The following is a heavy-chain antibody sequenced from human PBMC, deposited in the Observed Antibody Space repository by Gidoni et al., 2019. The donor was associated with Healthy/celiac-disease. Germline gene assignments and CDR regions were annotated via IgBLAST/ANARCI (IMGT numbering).Heavy chain of an antibody. J-gene: IGHJ3*02. CDR2: ISWDGGST. Sequence: DVQLVQYGVVVVQTGGSLRLCCASPGFTFAAHTMHWVHQAPGKGLVGVFRISWDGGSTYYSDSVKCRFTISRDNSKNSLYLQMNSLRTEDTALYYCAKHLGGGGYSYGTLAFDIWGQGTMVTVSS. CDR3: AKHLGGGGYSYGTLAFDI. V-gene: IGHV3-43*01. D-gene: IGHD5-18*01. CDR1: GFTFAAHT.